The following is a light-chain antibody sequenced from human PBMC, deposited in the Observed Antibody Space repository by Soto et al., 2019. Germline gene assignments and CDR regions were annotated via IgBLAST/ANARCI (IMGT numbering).Light chain of an antibody. CDR3: SSYASSSTFL. CDR2: DTN. V-gene: IGLV1-51*01. Sequence: QSVLTQPPSVSAAPGQKVTISCSGSGSNIGNNYVSWYQQLPGTAPKLLIYDTNKRPSGIPDRFSGSKSDTSATLDITGLQTGDEAHYYCSSYASSSTFLFGGGTKLTVL. CDR1: GSNIGNNY. J-gene: IGLJ2*01.